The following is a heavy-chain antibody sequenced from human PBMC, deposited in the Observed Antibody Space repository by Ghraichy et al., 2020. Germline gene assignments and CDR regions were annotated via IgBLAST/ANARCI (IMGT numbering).Heavy chain of an antibody. Sequence: SETLSLTCTVSGGSISSYYWSWIRQPPGKGLEWIGYIYYSGSTNYNPSLKSRVTISVDTSKNQFSLKLSSVTAADTAVYYCARCALWPSYYYYMDVWGKGTTVTVSS. CDR2: IYYSGST. J-gene: IGHJ6*03. CDR1: GGSISSYY. V-gene: IGHV4-59*01. CDR3: ARCALWPSYYYYMDV. D-gene: IGHD3-10*01.